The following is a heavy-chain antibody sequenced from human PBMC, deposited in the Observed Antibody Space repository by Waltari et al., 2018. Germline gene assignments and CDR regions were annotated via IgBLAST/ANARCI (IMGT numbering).Heavy chain of an antibody. CDR1: GGTFSSYA. CDR3: ASLHRVRGYSYGPPGGY. J-gene: IGHJ4*02. V-gene: IGHV1-69*05. D-gene: IGHD5-18*01. Sequence: GGTFSSYANSWVRQAPGQGLEWMGGIIPIFGTANYAQKFQGRVTITTDESTSTAYMELSSLRSEDTAVYYCASLHRVRGYSYGPPGGYWGQGTLVTVSS. CDR2: IIPIFGTA.